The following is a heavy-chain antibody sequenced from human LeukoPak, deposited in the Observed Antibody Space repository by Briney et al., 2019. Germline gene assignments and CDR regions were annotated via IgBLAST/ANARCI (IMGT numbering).Heavy chain of an antibody. Sequence: PGGSLRLSCAASGFTFSSYSMNWVRQAPGKGLEWVSSISSSSSYIYYADSVKGRFTISRDNAKNSLYPQMNSLRAEDTAVYYCARDNCSGGSCYPLYYYGMDVWGQGTTVTVSS. D-gene: IGHD2-15*01. CDR1: GFTFSSYS. CDR3: ARDNCSGGSCYPLYYYGMDV. V-gene: IGHV3-21*01. CDR2: ISSSSSYI. J-gene: IGHJ6*02.